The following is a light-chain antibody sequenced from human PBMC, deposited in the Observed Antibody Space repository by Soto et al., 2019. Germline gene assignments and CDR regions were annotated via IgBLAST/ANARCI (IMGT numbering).Light chain of an antibody. CDR3: ATGDGSLHGEV. CDR1: SSNIGNNY. Sequence: QSVLTQSPSVSAAPGQKVTISCSGSSSNIGNNYVSWYQQLPGTAPKLLIYDNNKRPAGMPDRFSGSKSGTSGTLDITGLQTGDEADYYCATGDGSLHGEVFGGGTKLTVL. V-gene: IGLV1-51*01. J-gene: IGLJ2*01. CDR2: DNN.